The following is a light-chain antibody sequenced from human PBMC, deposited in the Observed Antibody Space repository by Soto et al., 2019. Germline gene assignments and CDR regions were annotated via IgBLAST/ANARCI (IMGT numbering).Light chain of an antibody. CDR1: QSVSSN. CDR2: GAS. CDR3: QQDNNWPRT. V-gene: IGKV3-15*01. Sequence: EIVMTQSPATLSVSQGERATLSCRASQSVSSNLAWYQQKPGQAPRLLIYGASTRATGIPARFSGSGSGTEFTLTISSLQSADFAVYYCQQDNNWPRTFGQGTKVEIK. J-gene: IGKJ1*01.